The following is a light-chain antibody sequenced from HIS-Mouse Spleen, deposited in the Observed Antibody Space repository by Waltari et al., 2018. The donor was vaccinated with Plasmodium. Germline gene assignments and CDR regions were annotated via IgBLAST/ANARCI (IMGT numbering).Light chain of an antibody. J-gene: IGLJ3*02. V-gene: IGLV1-47*01. CDR2: RNN. Sequence: QSVLTQPPSASGTPGQRVTISCSGSSSNIGSNYVYWYQQLPGTAPKLLLYRNNHRPSGVPDRFSVSKSGTSSSLAISGLRSEDEADYYCAAWDDSLRVFGGGTKLTVL. CDR1: SSNIGSNY. CDR3: AAWDDSLRV.